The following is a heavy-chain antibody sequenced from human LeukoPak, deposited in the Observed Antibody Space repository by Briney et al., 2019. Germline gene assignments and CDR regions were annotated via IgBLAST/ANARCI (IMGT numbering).Heavy chain of an antibody. CDR3: TRARYSDY. J-gene: IGHJ4*02. CDR2: IKEDGSEK. D-gene: IGHD2-21*01. V-gene: IGHV3-7*01. Sequence: GGSLRLSCVVSGFTFSNYWMNWVRQAPGKGLEWVANIKEDGSEKNYVDSVKGRFTISRDNAKNSLNLQMNSLGVEDTAVYYCTRARYSDYWGQGTLVTVSS. CDR1: GFTFSNYW.